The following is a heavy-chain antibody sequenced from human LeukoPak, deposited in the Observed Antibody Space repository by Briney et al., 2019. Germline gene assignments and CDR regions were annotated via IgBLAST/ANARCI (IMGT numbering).Heavy chain of an antibody. D-gene: IGHD3-16*02. CDR1: GNSISSGDNY. CDR2: IYYSGST. J-gene: IGHJ4*02. V-gene: IGHV4-61*10. CDR3: ARNAQDDYVWGSYRYYDY. Sequence: PSQTLSLTCTVSGNSISSGDNYWSWIRQPAGKGLEWIGYIYYSGSTNYNPSLKSRVTISVDTSKNQFSLKLSSVTAADTAVYYCARNAQDDYVWGSYRYYDYWGQGTLVTVSS.